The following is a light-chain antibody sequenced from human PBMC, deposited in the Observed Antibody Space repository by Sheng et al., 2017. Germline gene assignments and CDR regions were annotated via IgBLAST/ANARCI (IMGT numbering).Light chain of an antibody. CDR1: QSVSFN. J-gene: IGKJ2*01. V-gene: IGKV3-15*01. Sequence: EIVMTQSPATLSVSPGERATLSCRASQSVSFNLAWYQQRPGQVPRLLIYGASTRVTGIPARFSGSGSGTEFTLTINGLEPEDFAVYFCQHRSTWPPALTFGQGTRLEI. CDR3: QHRSTWPPALT. CDR2: GAS.